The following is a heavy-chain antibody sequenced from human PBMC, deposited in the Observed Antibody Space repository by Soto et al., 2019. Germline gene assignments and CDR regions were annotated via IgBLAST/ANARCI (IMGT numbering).Heavy chain of an antibody. V-gene: IGHV1-69*02. CDR2: IIPILGIA. CDR3: ASDCRDSTSSWFDP. J-gene: IGHJ5*02. CDR1: GGTFSSYT. D-gene: IGHD2-2*01. Sequence: QVQLVQSGAEVKKPGSSVKVSCKASGGTFSSYTISWVRQAPGQGLEWMGRIIPILGIANYAQKFQGRVTXXAXKXXSTASLELSSLRSEDTAVYYCASDCRDSTSSWFDPWGQGTLVTVSS.